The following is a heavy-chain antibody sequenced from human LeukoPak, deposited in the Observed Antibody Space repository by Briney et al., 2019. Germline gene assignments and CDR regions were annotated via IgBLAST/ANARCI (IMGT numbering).Heavy chain of an antibody. CDR3: AKDGGLHLYYYYNYMDI. CDR1: GFTFNSYG. V-gene: IGHV3-30*02. Sequence: QTGGSLRLSRAASGFTFNSYGTHWVRQAPGKGLEWVAFIRYDGSYEYYGDSAKGRFTISRDNSKTTLYLQMNSLRSEDTAVYYCAKDGGLHLYYYYNYMDIWGKGRTVTVSS. CDR2: IRYDGSYE. J-gene: IGHJ6*03. D-gene: IGHD5-24*01.